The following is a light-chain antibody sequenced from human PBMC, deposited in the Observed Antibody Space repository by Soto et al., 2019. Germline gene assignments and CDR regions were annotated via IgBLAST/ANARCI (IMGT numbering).Light chain of an antibody. CDR2: GAS. V-gene: IGKV3-15*01. Sequence: DIVMTQSSAPLSVSPGERATLSCKASQSVSSNLAWYQQKPGRAPRLLIYGASTRATGMPARFSGSGSGTECTLTISSLQSEDVAVYYCQQYNDWPPTLGQGTKVDI. J-gene: IGKJ1*01. CDR3: QQYNDWPPT. CDR1: QSVSSN.